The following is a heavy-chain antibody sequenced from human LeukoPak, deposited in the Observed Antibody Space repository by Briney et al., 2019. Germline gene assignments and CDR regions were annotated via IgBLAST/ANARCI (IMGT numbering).Heavy chain of an antibody. J-gene: IGHJ5*02. Sequence: VASVKVSCKASGNTVGNYGFGWVRQAPGQELEWMGWINANSGNTDYAQNLQGRVTLTTDTSTNVAYMELRSLTSDDTAVYYCARDVGVTRFDPWGQGTLVTVSS. D-gene: IGHD3-22*01. CDR3: ARDVGVTRFDP. V-gene: IGHV1-18*01. CDR1: GNTVGNYG. CDR2: INANSGNT.